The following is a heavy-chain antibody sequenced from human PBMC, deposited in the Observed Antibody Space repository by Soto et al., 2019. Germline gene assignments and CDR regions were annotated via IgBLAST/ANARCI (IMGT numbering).Heavy chain of an antibody. CDR3: AREFLGYCSGGSCYWFDP. CDR2: IIPIFGTA. V-gene: IGHV1-69*13. Sequence: SVKVSCKASGGTFSSYAISWVRQAPGQGLEWMGGIIPIFGTANYAQKFQGRVTITADESTSTAYMELSGLRSEDTAVYYCAREFLGYCSGGSCYWFDPWGQGTLVTVSS. D-gene: IGHD2-15*01. CDR1: GGTFSSYA. J-gene: IGHJ5*02.